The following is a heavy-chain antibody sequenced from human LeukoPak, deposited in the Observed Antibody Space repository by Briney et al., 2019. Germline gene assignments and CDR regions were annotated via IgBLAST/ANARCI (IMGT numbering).Heavy chain of an antibody. Sequence: GGSLRLSCAASGFTFSNAWMNWVRQAPGKGLEWVGRIKSKTDGGTTDYAAPVKGRFTISRDDSKNTLYLQMNSLKTEDTAVYYCTTIGAYCSSTSCYAQAYYYYYGMDVWGQGTTVTVSS. CDR2: IKSKTDGGTT. D-gene: IGHD2-2*01. V-gene: IGHV3-15*07. J-gene: IGHJ6*02. CDR1: GFTFSNAW. CDR3: TTIGAYCSSTSCYAQAYYYYYGMDV.